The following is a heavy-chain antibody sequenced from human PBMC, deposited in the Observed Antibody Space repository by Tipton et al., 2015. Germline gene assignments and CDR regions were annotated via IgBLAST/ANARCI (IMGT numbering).Heavy chain of an antibody. V-gene: IGHV4-28*03. J-gene: IGHJ1*01. CDR2: IYYSGST. Sequence: TLSLTCAVSAYSISSDYYWGWIRQSPGEGLAWIGYIYYSGSTNYNPSLRSRVAMSMYTSKNQFSLKLSSVIAADTAVYYCARASIIQGYYHDSSRYYLFNSWGQGTLVTVSS. CDR1: AYSISSDYY. CDR3: ARASIIQGYYHDSSRYYLFNS. D-gene: IGHD3-22*01.